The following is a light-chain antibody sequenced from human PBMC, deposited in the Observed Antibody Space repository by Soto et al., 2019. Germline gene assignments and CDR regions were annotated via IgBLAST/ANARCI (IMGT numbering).Light chain of an antibody. V-gene: IGKV1-5*01. CDR2: DAS. CDR3: QQYNSYWGT. J-gene: IGKJ1*01. CDR1: QSISNW. Sequence: DIQMTQSPSTLSASVGDRVTITCRASQSISNWLAWYQQKPGKAPKLLIYDASSLESGVSSRFSGSGPGTEFTLTISSLQPDDFATYYCQQYNSYWGTFGQGTKVDIK.